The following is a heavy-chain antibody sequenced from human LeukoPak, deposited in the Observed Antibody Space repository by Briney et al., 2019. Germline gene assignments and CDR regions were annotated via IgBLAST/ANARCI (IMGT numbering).Heavy chain of an antibody. CDR3: ARDGSSWSRGYFDY. V-gene: IGHV3-7*01. CDR2: IKQDGSEK. J-gene: IGHJ4*02. Sequence: GGSLRLSCAASGFTFNSYGMHWVRQAPGKGLEWVANIKQDGSEKYYVDSVKGRFTISRDNAKNSLYLQMNSLRAEDTAVYYCARDGSSWSRGYFDYWGQGTLVTVSS. CDR1: GFTFNSYG. D-gene: IGHD6-13*01.